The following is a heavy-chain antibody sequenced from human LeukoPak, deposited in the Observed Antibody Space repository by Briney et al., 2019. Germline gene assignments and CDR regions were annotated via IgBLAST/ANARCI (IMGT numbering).Heavy chain of an antibody. CDR2: IIPIFDTA. CDR3: AREPLTRFDWLSQYYFDY. J-gene: IGHJ4*02. D-gene: IGHD3-9*01. Sequence: EASVKVSCKASGYSFTGNYMHWVRQAPGQGLEWMGGIIPIFDTANYAQKFQGRVTITADESTGTAYMELSSLRSEDTAVYYCAREPLTRFDWLSQYYFDYWGQGTLVTVSS. CDR1: GYSFTGNY. V-gene: IGHV1-69*13.